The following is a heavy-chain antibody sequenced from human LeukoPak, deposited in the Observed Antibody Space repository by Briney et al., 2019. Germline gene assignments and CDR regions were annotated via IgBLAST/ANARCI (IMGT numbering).Heavy chain of an antibody. CDR3: AGGTLAAASSPIGY. CDR2: IYHTGST. CDR1: GGSMSSYY. Sequence: SETLSLTCTVSGGSMSSYYWNWIRQPPGRGLEWIGYIYHTGSTNYNPSLKSRVTISVDTSKNQFSLKLSSVTAADTAVYYCAGGTLAAASSPIGYWGQGTLVTVSS. D-gene: IGHD6-13*01. V-gene: IGHV4-59*08. J-gene: IGHJ4*02.